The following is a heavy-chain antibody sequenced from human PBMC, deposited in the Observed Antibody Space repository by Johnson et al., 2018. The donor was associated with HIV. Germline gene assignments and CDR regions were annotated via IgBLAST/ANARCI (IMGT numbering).Heavy chain of an antibody. D-gene: IGHD6-13*01. CDR1: GFTFSSYA. CDR2: INWNGGST. Sequence: VQLVESGGGVVQPGRSLRLSCAASGFTFSSYAMHWVRQAPGKGLEWVSGINWNGGSTGYVDSVKGRFTISRDNAKHSLYLQMNSLRAEDTALYYCARVRTAAGFDAFDIWGQGTMVTVSS. J-gene: IGHJ3*02. CDR3: ARVRTAAGFDAFDI. V-gene: IGHV3-20*04.